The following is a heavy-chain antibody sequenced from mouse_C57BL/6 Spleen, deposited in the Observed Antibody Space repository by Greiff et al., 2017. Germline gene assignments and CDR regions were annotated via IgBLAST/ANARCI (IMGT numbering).Heavy chain of an antibody. J-gene: IGHJ3*01. V-gene: IGHV1-81*01. D-gene: IGHD1-1*01. CDR1: GYTFTSYG. Sequence: QVQLQQSGAELARPGASVKLSCKASGYTFTSYGISWVKQRTGQGLEWIGEIYPRSGNTYYNEKFKGKATLTADKSSSTAYMELRSLTSEDSAVYFCARITTVVAEGFAYWGQGTLVTVSA. CDR2: IYPRSGNT. CDR3: ARITTVVAEGFAY.